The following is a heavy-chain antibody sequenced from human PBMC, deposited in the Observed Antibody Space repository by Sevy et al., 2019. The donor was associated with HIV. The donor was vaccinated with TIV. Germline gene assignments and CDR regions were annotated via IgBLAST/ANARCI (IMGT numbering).Heavy chain of an antibody. D-gene: IGHD2-2*01. Sequence: GGSLRLSCAASGFIFSSYNMNWVRQAPGKGLEWISYITSSGDTIYYADSVKGRFTISRDNSKNTLYLQMNSLRAEDTAVYYCAKIPYPFLYCSSTSCYRYYFDYWGQGTLVTVSS. V-gene: IGHV3-48*01. CDR1: GFIFSSYN. J-gene: IGHJ4*02. CDR2: ITSSGDTI. CDR3: AKIPYPFLYCSSTSCYRYYFDY.